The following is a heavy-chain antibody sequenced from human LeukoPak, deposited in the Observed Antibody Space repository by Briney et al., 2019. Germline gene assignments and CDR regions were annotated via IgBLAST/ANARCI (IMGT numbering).Heavy chain of an antibody. Sequence: GRSLRLSCAASGFTFSSYGMHWVRQAPGKGLEWVAFIRYDGSNKYYADSVKGRFTISRDNSKNTLYLQMNSLRAEDTAVYYCAKAGDFWSGSYYYYMDVWGKGTTVTVSS. V-gene: IGHV3-30*02. J-gene: IGHJ6*03. CDR2: IRYDGSNK. D-gene: IGHD3-3*01. CDR1: GFTFSSYG. CDR3: AKAGDFWSGSYYYYMDV.